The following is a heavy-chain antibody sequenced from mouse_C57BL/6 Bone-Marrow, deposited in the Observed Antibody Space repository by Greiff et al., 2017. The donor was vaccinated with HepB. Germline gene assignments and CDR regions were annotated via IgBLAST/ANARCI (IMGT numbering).Heavy chain of an antibody. CDR3: ARRDGYGGAWFAY. CDR1: GYTFTDHT. D-gene: IGHD2-2*01. J-gene: IGHJ3*01. Sequence: VQLQQSDAELVKPGASVKISCTVSGYTFTDHTIPWMNPRPELGLEWIGYIYPRDGSTKYNEKFKGKATLTADKSSSTAYMQLNSLTSEDSAVYFCARRDGYGGAWFAYWGQGTLVTVSA. V-gene: IGHV1-78*01. CDR2: IYPRDGST.